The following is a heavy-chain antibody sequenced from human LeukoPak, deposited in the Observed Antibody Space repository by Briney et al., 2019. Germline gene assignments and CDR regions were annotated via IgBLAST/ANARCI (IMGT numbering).Heavy chain of an antibody. Sequence: GGSLRLSCTVSGFTVSSDSMSWVRQAPGKGLEWVSSISSSSSYIYYADSVKGRFTISRDNAKNSLYLQMNSLRAEDTAVYYRARDGWGSYYDYWGQGTLVTVSS. CDR2: ISSSSSYI. J-gene: IGHJ4*02. V-gene: IGHV3-21*01. D-gene: IGHD3-16*01. CDR1: GFTVSSDS. CDR3: ARDGWGSYYDY.